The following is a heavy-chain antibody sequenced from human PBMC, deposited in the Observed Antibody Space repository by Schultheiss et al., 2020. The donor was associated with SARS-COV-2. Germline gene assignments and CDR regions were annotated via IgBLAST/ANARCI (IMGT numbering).Heavy chain of an antibody. D-gene: IGHD3-3*01. V-gene: IGHV3-33*01. CDR2: IWYDGSNK. CDR1: GFTFSSYG. CDR3: AGVDIFGVASDY. J-gene: IGHJ4*02. Sequence: GGSLRLSCAASGFTFSSYGMHWVRQAPGKGLEWVAVIWYDGSNKYYADSVKGRFTISRDNSKNTLYLQMNSLRAEYTAVYYCAGVDIFGVASDYWGQGTLVTVSS.